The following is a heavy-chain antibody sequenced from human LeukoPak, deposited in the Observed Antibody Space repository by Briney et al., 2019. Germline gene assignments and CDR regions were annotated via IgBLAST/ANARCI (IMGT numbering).Heavy chain of an antibody. Sequence: GGSLRLSCAASGFTFNRYWMHWVRQAPGKGLEWVSAISGSGGSTYYADSVKGRFTISRDNSKNTLYLQMNSLRAEDAAVYYCAKDPGLDWYFDLWGRGTLVTVSS. CDR1: GFTFNRYW. CDR3: AKDPGLDWYFDL. D-gene: IGHD3/OR15-3a*01. CDR2: ISGSGGST. V-gene: IGHV3-23*01. J-gene: IGHJ2*01.